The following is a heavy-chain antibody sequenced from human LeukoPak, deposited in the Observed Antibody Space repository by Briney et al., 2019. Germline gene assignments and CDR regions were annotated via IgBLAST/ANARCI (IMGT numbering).Heavy chain of an antibody. CDR1: GGTFSSYA. V-gene: IGHV1-69*01. J-gene: IGHJ6*04. CDR2: IIPIFGAA. CDR3: ARSYCSGGSCYWGYYYYGMDV. Sequence: ASVKVSRKASGGTFSSYAISWVRQAPGQGLEWMGGIIPIFGAANYAQKFQGRVTITADESTSTAYMELSSLRSEDTAVYYCARSYCSGGSCYWGYYYYGMDVWGKGTTVTVSS. D-gene: IGHD2-15*01.